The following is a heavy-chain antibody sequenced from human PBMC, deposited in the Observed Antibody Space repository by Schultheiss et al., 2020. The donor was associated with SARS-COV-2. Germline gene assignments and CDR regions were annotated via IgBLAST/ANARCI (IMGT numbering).Heavy chain of an antibody. Sequence: LSLTCTVSGGSINSGGYYWSWIRQRPGKGLEWVSYISSGSSLIYNTDIYYGDSVKGRFTISRDNAKNSLYLQMNSLRADDTAVYFCARGARRDGNNPPDPFDNWGQGTPVTVS. CDR2: ISSGSS. CDR3: ARGARRDGNNPPDPFDN. D-gene: IGHD5-24*01. J-gene: IGHJ4*02. CDR1: GGSINSGGYY. V-gene: IGHV3-11*03.